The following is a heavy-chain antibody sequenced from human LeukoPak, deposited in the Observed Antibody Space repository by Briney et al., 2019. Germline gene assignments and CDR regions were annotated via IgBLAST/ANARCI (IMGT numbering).Heavy chain of an antibody. J-gene: IGHJ4*02. CDR3: AAGWYYYDSSGYYPYDY. Sequence: SVKVSCKASGFTFTSSAMQWVRQARGQRLEWIGWIVVGSGNTNYAQKFQERVTITRDMSTSTAYMELSSLRSEDTAVYYCAAGWYYYDSSGYYPYDYWGQGTLVTVSS. CDR2: IVVGSGNT. CDR1: GFTFTSSA. V-gene: IGHV1-58*02. D-gene: IGHD3-22*01.